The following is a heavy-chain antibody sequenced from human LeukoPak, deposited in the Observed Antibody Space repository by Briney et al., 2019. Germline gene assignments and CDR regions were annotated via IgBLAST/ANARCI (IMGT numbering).Heavy chain of an antibody. V-gene: IGHV4-59*01. CDR2: IYYSGST. CDR1: GGSISSYY. Sequence: SETLSLTCTVSGGSISSYYWSWIRQPPGKGLEWIGYIYYSGSTNYNSSLKSRVTISVDTSKNQFSLKLSSVTAADTAVYYCARDQQQLANWFDPWGQGTLVTVSS. CDR3: ARDQQQLANWFDP. D-gene: IGHD6-13*01. J-gene: IGHJ5*02.